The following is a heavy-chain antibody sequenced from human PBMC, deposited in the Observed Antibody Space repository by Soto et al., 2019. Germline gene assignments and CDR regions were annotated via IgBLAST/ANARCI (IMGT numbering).Heavy chain of an antibody. Sequence: EVQLVESGGDLVQPGGSLRLSCAASGFTFSNYPMYWVRQTPGKGLVWVSRISGDGRSTIYADSVKGRFPISRDNARNGLNLQMNTLRAEDAAVYYCGRVGNGEGYYWGQGSLVTVSS. CDR3: GRVGNGEGYY. CDR1: GFTFSNYP. D-gene: IGHD2-8*01. CDR2: ISGDGRST. J-gene: IGHJ4*02. V-gene: IGHV3-74*01.